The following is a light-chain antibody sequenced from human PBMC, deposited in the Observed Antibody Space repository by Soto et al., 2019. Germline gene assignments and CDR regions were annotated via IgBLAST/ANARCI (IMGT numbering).Light chain of an antibody. CDR3: QQRSNWPPT. J-gene: IGKJ1*01. Sequence: KQSACTLSAAVGDTVTITCRASQSISRWLAWYQQKPGQAPRLLIYDASNRATGIPARFSGSGSGTDFTLTISSLEPEDFAVYYCQQRSNWPPTFGQGTKVDIK. CDR2: DAS. CDR1: QSISRW. V-gene: IGKV3-11*01.